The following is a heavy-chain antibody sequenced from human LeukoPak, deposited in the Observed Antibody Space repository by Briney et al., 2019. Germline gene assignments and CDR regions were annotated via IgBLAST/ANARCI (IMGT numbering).Heavy chain of an antibody. D-gene: IGHD3-22*01. CDR1: GFSFSAYG. J-gene: IGHJ4*02. CDR3: ATARNDYDTNGFSVLDY. V-gene: IGHV3-33*01. CDR2: IWYDGSNR. Sequence: GGSLRLSCGASGFSFSAYGMHWVRQAPGKGLEWVAVIWYDGSNRDYADSVKGRFTISRDNSQNTLYLQMNSLRAEDTAVYYCATARNDYDTNGFSVLDYWGQGTLVTVSS.